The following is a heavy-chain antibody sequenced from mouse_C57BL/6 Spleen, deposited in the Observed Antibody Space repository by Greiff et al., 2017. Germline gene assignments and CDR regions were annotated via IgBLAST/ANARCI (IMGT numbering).Heavy chain of an antibody. Sequence: EVMLVESGGGLVKPGGSLKLSCAASGFTFSDYGMHWVRQAPEKGLEWVAYISSGSSTIYYADTVKGRFTISRDNAKNTLFLQMTSLRSEDTAMYYCATGYYGTYAMDHWGQGTSVTVSS. CDR2: ISSGSSTI. CDR1: GFTFSDYG. V-gene: IGHV5-17*01. CDR3: ATGYYGTYAMDH. J-gene: IGHJ4*01. D-gene: IGHD1-1*01.